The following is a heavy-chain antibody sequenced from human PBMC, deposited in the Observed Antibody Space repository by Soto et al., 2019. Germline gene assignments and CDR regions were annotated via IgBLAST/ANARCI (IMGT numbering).Heavy chain of an antibody. Sequence: SETLSLTCTVSGDSISSADYYWSWIRQTPGKGLEWIGHIFYSGTTYYNPSLKSRLTISVDTSKNHFSLRVTSVTAADTAVYYCARDLWVEPELYYYGMDVWGQGTTVTVSS. CDR1: GDSISSADYY. D-gene: IGHD1-26*01. CDR3: ARDLWVEPELYYYGMDV. J-gene: IGHJ6*02. V-gene: IGHV4-30-4*01. CDR2: IFYSGTT.